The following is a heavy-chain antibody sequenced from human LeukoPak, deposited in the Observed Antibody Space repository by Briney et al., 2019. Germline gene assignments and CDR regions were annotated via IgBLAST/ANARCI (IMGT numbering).Heavy chain of an antibody. CDR3: ARHVYSSSWFDY. CDR2: IYYSGST. D-gene: IGHD6-13*01. J-gene: IGHJ4*02. CDR1: GGSISSSSYY. V-gene: IGHV4-39*01. Sequence: PSETLSLTCTVSGGSISSSSYYWGWIRQPPGKGLGWIGSIYYSGSTYYNPSLKSRVTISVDTSKNQLSLKLSSVTAADTAVYYCARHVYSSSWFDYWGQGTLVTVSS.